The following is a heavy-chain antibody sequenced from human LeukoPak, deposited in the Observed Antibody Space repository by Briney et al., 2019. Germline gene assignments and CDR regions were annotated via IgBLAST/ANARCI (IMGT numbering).Heavy chain of an antibody. CDR1: GFTFSSYW. CDR2: IYSGGTT. V-gene: IGHV3-66*01. Sequence: PGGSLRLSCAASGFTFSSYWMSWVRQAPRKGLEWVSLIYSGGTTYYADSVKGRFTISRDNSKNTLYLQMNSLRAEDTAVYYCASPEKYSSSWYYFDYWGQGTLVTVSS. J-gene: IGHJ4*02. D-gene: IGHD6-13*01. CDR3: ASPEKYSSSWYYFDY.